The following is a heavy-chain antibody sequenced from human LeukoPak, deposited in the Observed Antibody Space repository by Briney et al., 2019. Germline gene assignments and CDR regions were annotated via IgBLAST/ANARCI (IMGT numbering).Heavy chain of an antibody. V-gene: IGHV4-34*01. CDR1: GGSFSGYY. Sequence: SETLSLTCAVYGGSFSGYYWSWIRQPPGKGLEWIGEINHSGSTYYNPSLKSRVTISVDTSKNQFSLKLSSVTAADTAVYYCARHGYYYGFDYWGQGTLVTVSS. CDR2: INHSGST. D-gene: IGHD3-10*01. J-gene: IGHJ4*02. CDR3: ARHGYYYGFDY.